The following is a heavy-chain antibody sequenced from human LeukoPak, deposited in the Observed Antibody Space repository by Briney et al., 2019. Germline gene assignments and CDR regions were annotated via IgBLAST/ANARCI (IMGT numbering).Heavy chain of an antibody. CDR3: ARDLGDNWFDP. V-gene: IGHV1-3*01. D-gene: IGHD3-10*01. CDR2: INAGNGNT. J-gene: IGHJ5*02. Sequence: GASVKVSCKASGYTFTSYAMHWVRQAPGQRLEWMGWINAGNGNTKYSQKFQGRVTITRDTSASTAYMELGSLRSEDTAVYYCARDLGDNWFDPWGQGTLVTVSS. CDR1: GYTFTSYA.